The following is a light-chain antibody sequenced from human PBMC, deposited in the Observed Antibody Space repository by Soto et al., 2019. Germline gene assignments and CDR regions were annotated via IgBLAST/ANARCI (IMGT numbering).Light chain of an antibody. J-gene: IGLJ3*02. V-gene: IGLV2-14*02. CDR2: EGT. Sequence: QSVLTQPASVSGSPGQSITVSCTGTSSDVGAYNLVSWYQQYPGKAPRLIIYEGTKRPSGISHRFSGSKSDNTASLTISGLRAEDEADYYCSSYTSSSSWVFGGGTQLTVL. CDR3: SSYTSSSSWV. CDR1: SSDVGAYNL.